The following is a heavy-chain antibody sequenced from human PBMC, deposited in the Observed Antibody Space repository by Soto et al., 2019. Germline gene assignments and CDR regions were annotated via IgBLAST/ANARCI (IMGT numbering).Heavy chain of an antibody. J-gene: IGHJ4*02. D-gene: IGHD3-22*01. CDR3: AKSLYYYDSSPLDH. Sequence: GSLRLSCAAAGFDFEDYAMHWVRQVPGKGLEWVSLTNSDGTDSYYMDSVKGRFTISRDNAKSTLYLQMDRLRPEDTALYFCAKSLYYYDSSPLDHWGQGTLVTVSS. CDR1: GFDFEDYA. CDR2: TNSDGTDS. V-gene: IGHV3-43D*04.